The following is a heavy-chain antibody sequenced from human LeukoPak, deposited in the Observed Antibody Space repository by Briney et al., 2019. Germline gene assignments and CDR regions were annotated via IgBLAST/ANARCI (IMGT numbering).Heavy chain of an antibody. D-gene: IGHD1-26*01. Sequence: PSETLSLTCTVSGGSISSSSYYWGWIRQPPGKGLEWIGSIYYGGSTYYNPSLKSRVTISVDTSKNQFSLKLSSVTAADTAVYYCARDLVGATTVDYWGQGTLVTVSS. V-gene: IGHV4-39*07. CDR2: IYYGGST. CDR1: GGSISSSSYY. J-gene: IGHJ4*02. CDR3: ARDLVGATTVDY.